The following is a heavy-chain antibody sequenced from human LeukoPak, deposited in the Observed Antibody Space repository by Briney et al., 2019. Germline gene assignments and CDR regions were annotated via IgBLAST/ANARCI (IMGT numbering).Heavy chain of an antibody. CDR1: GGSFSGYH. V-gene: IGHV4-34*01. CDR2: FNDGGST. Sequence: SETLSLTCAGYGGSFSGYHWSWFRQPPGKGLEWIVEFNDGGSTNYNPSLKSRVTISVDTSKNQLSLKLTSVTAADTAVYYCASGSGTYSPDYWGQGTLVTVSS. CDR3: ASGSGTYSPDY. J-gene: IGHJ4*02. D-gene: IGHD3-10*01.